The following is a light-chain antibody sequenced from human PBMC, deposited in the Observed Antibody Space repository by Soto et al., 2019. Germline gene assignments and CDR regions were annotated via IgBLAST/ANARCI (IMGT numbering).Light chain of an antibody. CDR1: QTLSSW. Sequence: DIQMTQSPSTLSASVGDRVTITCRASQTLSSWLAWYQQKPGKAPKLLIYDVSSLESGVPSRFSGSGSGTEFTLTISILQPDDFATYYCQQYNSYSLTFGGGTKVEIK. V-gene: IGKV1-5*01. J-gene: IGKJ4*01. CDR2: DVS. CDR3: QQYNSYSLT.